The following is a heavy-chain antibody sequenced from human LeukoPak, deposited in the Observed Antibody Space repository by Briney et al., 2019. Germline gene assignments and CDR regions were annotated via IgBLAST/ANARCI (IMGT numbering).Heavy chain of an antibody. D-gene: IGHD3-9*01. J-gene: IGHJ3*02. Sequence: GGSLRLSCAASGFTVSSNYMSWVRQAPGKGLEWVSVIYSGGSTYYADSVKGRFTISRDNSKNTLYLQMNSLRAEDTAVYYCASNSLTGYYNGVFDIWGQGTMVTVSS. CDR3: ASNSLTGYYNGVFDI. CDR1: GFTVSSNY. CDR2: IYSGGST. V-gene: IGHV3-53*01.